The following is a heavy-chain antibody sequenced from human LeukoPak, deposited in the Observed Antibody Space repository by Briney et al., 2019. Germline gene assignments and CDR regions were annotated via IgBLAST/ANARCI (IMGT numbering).Heavy chain of an antibody. Sequence: ASVKVSCKASGYTFTSYGISWVRQAPGQGLEWMGWISAYNGNTNYAQKLRGRVTMTTDTSTSTVYMELRSLRSDDTAVYYCARGRYDFWSGYFGHWGQGTTVTVSS. D-gene: IGHD3-3*01. J-gene: IGHJ6*02. V-gene: IGHV1-18*01. CDR3: ARGRYDFWSGYFGH. CDR2: ISAYNGNT. CDR1: GYTFTSYG.